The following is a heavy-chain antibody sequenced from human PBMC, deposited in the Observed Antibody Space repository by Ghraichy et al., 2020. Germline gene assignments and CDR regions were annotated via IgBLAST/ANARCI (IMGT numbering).Heavy chain of an antibody. V-gene: IGHV1-69*13. CDR1: GGTFSSYA. Sequence: SVKVSCKASGGTFSSYAISWVRQAPGQGLEWMGGIIPIFGTANYAQKFQGRVTITADESTSTAYMELSSLRSEDTAVYYSARKMWSGFGELLFWFDPWGQGTLVTVSS. CDR2: IIPIFGTA. CDR3: ARKMWSGFGELLFWFDP. D-gene: IGHD3-10*01. J-gene: IGHJ5*02.